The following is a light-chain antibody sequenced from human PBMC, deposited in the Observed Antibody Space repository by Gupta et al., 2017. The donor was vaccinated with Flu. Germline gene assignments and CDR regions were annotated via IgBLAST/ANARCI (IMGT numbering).Light chain of an antibody. CDR1: RSLLHSDGKTY. CDR3: NQIIQLPGT. V-gene: IGKV2D-29*01. Sequence: IVTTQTPLSLSVTPGQPASISCKSSRSLLHSDGKTYLYWYLQKAGQPPQLLIYEVSNRCSGVPDRFSGRGSGADFTLKIIRVEAEDVGIYYFNQIIQLPGTFGPGTKVDIK. J-gene: IGKJ3*01. CDR2: EVS.